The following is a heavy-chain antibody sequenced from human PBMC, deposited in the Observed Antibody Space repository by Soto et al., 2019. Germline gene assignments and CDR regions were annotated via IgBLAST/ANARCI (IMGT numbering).Heavy chain of an antibody. Sequence: VQLLESGGGFVQPGGSLRLSCAASGFTFSNYAMSWVRQAPGKGLEWVSAVSGSGGNTYYADSVQGRFTISRDNSKNMLKLQMNSLRAEDTAVYYCAKLNLFVAASAGRGPFDYWGQGTLVTVSS. CDR1: GFTFSNYA. CDR2: VSGSGGNT. D-gene: IGHD6-13*01. CDR3: AKLNLFVAASAGRGPFDY. J-gene: IGHJ4*02. V-gene: IGHV3-23*01.